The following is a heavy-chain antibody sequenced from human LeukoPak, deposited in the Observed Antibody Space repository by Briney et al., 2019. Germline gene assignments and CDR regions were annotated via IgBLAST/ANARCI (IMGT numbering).Heavy chain of an antibody. V-gene: IGHV3-7*01. J-gene: IGHJ4*02. Sequence: GGSLRLSCAASGFTFSSYWMSWVRQAPGKGLEWVANIKQDGSEKYYVDSVKGRFTISRDNAKNSLYLQMNSLRAEDTAVYYCARGYFPSPAMAYYFDYWGQGTLVTVSS. CDR1: GFTFSSYW. D-gene: IGHD5-18*01. CDR3: ARGYFPSPAMAYYFDY. CDR2: IKQDGSEK.